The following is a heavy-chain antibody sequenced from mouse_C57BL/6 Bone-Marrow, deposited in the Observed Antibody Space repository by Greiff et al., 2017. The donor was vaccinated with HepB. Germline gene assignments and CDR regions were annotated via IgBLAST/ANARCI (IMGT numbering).Heavy chain of an antibody. V-gene: IGHV1-81*01. J-gene: IGHJ2*01. Sequence: VQLQQSGAELARPGASVKLSCKASGYTFTSYGISWVKQRTGQGLEWIGEIYPRSGNTYYNEKFKGKATLTADKSSSPAYMELRSLTSEDSAVYFCAREGYYYGSSLGYWGQGTTLTVSS. D-gene: IGHD1-1*01. CDR2: IYPRSGNT. CDR1: GYTFTSYG. CDR3: AREGYYYGSSLGY.